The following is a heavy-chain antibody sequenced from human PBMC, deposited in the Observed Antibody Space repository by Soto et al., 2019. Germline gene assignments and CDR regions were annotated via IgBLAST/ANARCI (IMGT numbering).Heavy chain of an antibody. J-gene: IGHJ3*02. V-gene: IGHV2-70*11. CDR3: ARMFAAEIGIAVANDAFDI. D-gene: IGHD6-19*01. CDR1: GFSLSTSGMC. Sequence: SGPTLVNPTQTLTLTCTFSGFSLSTSGMCVSWIRQPPGKALEWLARIDWDDDKYYSTSLKTRLTISKDTSKNQVVLTMTNMDPVDTATYYCARMFAAEIGIAVANDAFDIWGQGTMVTVSS. CDR2: IDWDDDK.